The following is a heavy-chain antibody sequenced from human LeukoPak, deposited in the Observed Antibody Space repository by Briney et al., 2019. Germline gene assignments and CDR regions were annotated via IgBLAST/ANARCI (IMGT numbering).Heavy chain of an antibody. Sequence: GGSLRPSCAASGFTFSSYGMHRVRQAPGKGLEWVAVISYDGSNKYYADSVKGRFTISRDNSKNTLYLQMNSLRAEDTAVYYCAKDRGQWLVLYGMDVWGQGTTVTVSS. CDR3: AKDRGQWLVLYGMDV. CDR1: GFTFSSYG. CDR2: ISYDGSNK. J-gene: IGHJ6*02. V-gene: IGHV3-30*18. D-gene: IGHD6-19*01.